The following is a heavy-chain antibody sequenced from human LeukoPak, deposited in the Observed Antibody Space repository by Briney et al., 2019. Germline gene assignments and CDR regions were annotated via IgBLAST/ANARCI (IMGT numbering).Heavy chain of an antibody. CDR2: INHSGST. D-gene: IGHD3-10*01. CDR3: ARRGYYYYGMDV. CDR1: GGSFSGYY. J-gene: IGHJ6*04. V-gene: IGHV4-34*01. Sequence: SETLALTCAVYGGSFSGYYWSWVRQPRGKGLEWVGEINHSGSTNYNPSLKRRVTISVDTSKNQFSLKLSSVTAADTAVYYCARRGYYYYGMDVWGKGTTVTVSS.